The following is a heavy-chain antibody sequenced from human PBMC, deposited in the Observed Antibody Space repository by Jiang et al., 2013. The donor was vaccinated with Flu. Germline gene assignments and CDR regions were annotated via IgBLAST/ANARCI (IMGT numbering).Heavy chain of an antibody. D-gene: IGHD3-16*01. J-gene: IGHJ3*02. CDR3: ARRPYYDYVLGGLAFDI. CDR2: IYYSGST. V-gene: IGHV4-39*01. Sequence: KGLEWIGSIYYSGSTYYNPSLKSRVTISVDTSKNQFSLKLSSVTAADTAVYYCARRPYYDYVLGGLAFDIWGQGTMVTVSS.